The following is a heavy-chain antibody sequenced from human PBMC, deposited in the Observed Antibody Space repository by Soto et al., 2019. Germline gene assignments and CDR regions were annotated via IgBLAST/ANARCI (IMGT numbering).Heavy chain of an antibody. CDR2: IKQDGSDK. J-gene: IGHJ6*03. V-gene: IGHV3-7*01. CDR1: GFTFSTYW. Sequence: EVQLVESGGGLVQPGGSLSLSCAASGFTFSTYWMSWVRQAPGTGLEWVATIKQDGSDKYHVDSVRGRFTISRDNAESSLYLQMSSLRAEDTAVYYCVRGCGTSNCPYYLDVWGNATTVIFSS. CDR3: VRGCGTSNCPYYLDV. D-gene: IGHD1-1*01.